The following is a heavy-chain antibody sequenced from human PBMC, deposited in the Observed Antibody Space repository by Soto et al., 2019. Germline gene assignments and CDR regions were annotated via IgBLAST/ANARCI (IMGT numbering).Heavy chain of an antibody. D-gene: IGHD1-26*01. Sequence: GGSLRLYCTASGFTFGDYAMSWFRQAPGKGLEWVGFIRSKAYGGTTEYAASVKGRFTISRDDSKSIAYLQMNSLKTEDTAVYYCTRDPSNGELLAFDIWGQGTMVTVSS. J-gene: IGHJ3*02. CDR3: TRDPSNGELLAFDI. CDR1: GFTFGDYA. CDR2: IRSKAYGGTT. V-gene: IGHV3-49*03.